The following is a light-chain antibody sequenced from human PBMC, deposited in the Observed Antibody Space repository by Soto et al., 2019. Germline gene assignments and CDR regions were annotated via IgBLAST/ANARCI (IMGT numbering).Light chain of an antibody. CDR1: SSDAGGYNY. V-gene: IGLV2-8*01. J-gene: IGLJ2*01. CDR2: EVS. CDR3: SSYAGSNNFVV. Sequence: QSALTQPPSASGSPGQSVTITCTGTSSDAGGYNYVSWYQQHPAKAPKLMIYEVSKRPSGVPDRFSGSKSGNTASLTVSGLQAEDEADYYCSSYAGSNNFVVFGGGTKLTVL.